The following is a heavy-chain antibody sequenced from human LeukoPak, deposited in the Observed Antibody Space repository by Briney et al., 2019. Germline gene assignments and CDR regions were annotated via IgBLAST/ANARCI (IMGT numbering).Heavy chain of an antibody. CDR1: GYSISSGGYS. CDR3: ASLVRDYYYYMDV. V-gene: IGHV4-30-4*07. Sequence: PSETLSLTCTVSGYSISSGGYSWNWIRQPPGKGLEWIGYIYYSGTTYYNPSLKSRVTISIDTSKNQFSLKLSSVTAADTAVYYCASLVRDYYYYMDVWGKGTTVTVSS. J-gene: IGHJ6*03. CDR2: IYYSGTT. D-gene: IGHD3-10*01.